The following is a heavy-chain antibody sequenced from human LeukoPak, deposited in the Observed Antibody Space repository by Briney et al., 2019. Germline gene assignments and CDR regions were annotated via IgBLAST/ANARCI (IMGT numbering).Heavy chain of an antibody. D-gene: IGHD3-16*01. CDR1: GFTFSGTT. CDR2: IRTKADSYAT. CDR3: TRGEVDLGDY. Sequence: GGSLKLSCAASGFTFSGTTIHWVRQASGKGLEWVGRIRTKADSYATAYTESMKGRFTNSRNDSKNPAYLQMNSLKREDTAVYFCTRGEVDLGDYWGQGTLVTVSS. J-gene: IGHJ4*02. V-gene: IGHV3-73*01.